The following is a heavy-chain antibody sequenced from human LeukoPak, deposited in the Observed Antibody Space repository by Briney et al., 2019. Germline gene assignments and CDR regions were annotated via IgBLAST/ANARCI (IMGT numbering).Heavy chain of an antibody. D-gene: IGHD3-22*01. CDR2: IIPIFGTA. CDR1: GDTFSSYA. J-gene: IGHJ6*04. Sequence: SVKVSCKASGDTFSSYAFSWVRQAPGQGLEWMGGIIPIFGTANYAQKFQGRVTITADESTSTAYMELSSLRSEDTAVYYCARGGYDSSGYLDVWGKGTTVTISS. CDR3: ARGGYDSSGYLDV. V-gene: IGHV1-69*13.